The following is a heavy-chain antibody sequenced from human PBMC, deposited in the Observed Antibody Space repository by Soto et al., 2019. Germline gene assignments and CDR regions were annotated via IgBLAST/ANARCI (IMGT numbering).Heavy chain of an antibody. CDR2: IYYSGST. Sequence: NPSETLSLTCTVSGGSISSYYWSWIRQPPGKGLEWIGYIYYSGSTNYNPSLKSRVTISVDTSKNQFSLKLSSVTAADTAVYYCARFNWYFDLWGRGTLVTVSS. V-gene: IGHV4-59*08. J-gene: IGHJ2*01. CDR3: ARFNWYFDL. CDR1: GGSISSYY.